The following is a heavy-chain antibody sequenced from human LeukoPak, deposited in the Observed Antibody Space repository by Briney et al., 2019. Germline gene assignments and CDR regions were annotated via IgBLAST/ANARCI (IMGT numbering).Heavy chain of an antibody. J-gene: IGHJ3*02. V-gene: IGHV4-38-2*02. CDR3: ASWSDAFDI. Sequence: PSETLSLTCTVSGYSISSGYYWGWIRQPPGKGLEWIGSIYHSGSTYYNPSLKGRVTISVDTSKNQFSLKLSSVTAADTAVYYCASWSDAFDIWGQGTMVTVSS. CDR1: GYSISSGYY. CDR2: IYHSGST.